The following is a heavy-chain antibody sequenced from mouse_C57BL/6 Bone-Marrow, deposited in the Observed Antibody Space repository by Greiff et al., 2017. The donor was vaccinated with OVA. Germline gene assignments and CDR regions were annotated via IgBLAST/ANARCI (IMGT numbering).Heavy chain of an antibody. CDR1: GYAFSSYW. CDR3: ARGYY. J-gene: IGHJ2*01. CDR2: IYPGDGDT. V-gene: IGHV1-80*01. Sequence: QVQLQQSGAELVKPGASVKISCKASGYAFSSYWMNWVKQRPGKGLEWIGQIYPGDGDTNYNGKFKGKATLTADKSSSTSEDSAVYFCARGYYWGQGTTLTVSS.